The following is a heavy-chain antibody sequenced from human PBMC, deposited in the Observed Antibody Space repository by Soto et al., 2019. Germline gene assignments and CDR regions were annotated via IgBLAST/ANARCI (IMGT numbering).Heavy chain of an antibody. CDR2: IIPILGIA. V-gene: IGHV1-69*02. Sequence: QVQLVQSGAEVKKPGSSVKVSCKASGGTFSSYTISWVRQAPGQGLEWMGRIIPILGIANYAQKFQGRVTITADKSTSTAYMELSSLRSEDTGVYYCAVASSSWYYYGMDVWGQGTTVTVSS. D-gene: IGHD6-13*01. J-gene: IGHJ6*02. CDR3: AVASSSWYYYGMDV. CDR1: GGTFSSYT.